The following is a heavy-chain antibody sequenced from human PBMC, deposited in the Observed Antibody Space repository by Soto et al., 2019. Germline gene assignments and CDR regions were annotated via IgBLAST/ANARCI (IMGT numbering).Heavy chain of an antibody. V-gene: IGHV3-23*01. CDR3: ATRITGAPGPFDY. D-gene: IGHD1-20*01. CDR1: GFTFSNYA. Sequence: VGSLRLSCAASGFTFSNYAMSWVRQAPGKGLEWVSAISGGGGATYYADSVKGRFTFSRDNSKSTLYLQMNSLRAEDTAVYYCATRITGAPGPFDYWCQG. CDR2: ISGGGGAT. J-gene: IGHJ4*02.